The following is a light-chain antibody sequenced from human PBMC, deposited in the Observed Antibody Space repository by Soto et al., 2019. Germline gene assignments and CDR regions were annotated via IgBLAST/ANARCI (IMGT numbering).Light chain of an antibody. CDR2: GAS. J-gene: IGKJ4*01. Sequence: VVLTQSPGTLSLSPGERATLSCRASQSLTSTYFAWYQQKPGQAPRLLIYGASIRATGIPDRLSGSGSGTDFTLTISRLEPEDFAVYYCQQYDSSPPITFGGGTTVEIK. V-gene: IGKV3-20*01. CDR3: QQYDSSPPIT. CDR1: QSLTSTY.